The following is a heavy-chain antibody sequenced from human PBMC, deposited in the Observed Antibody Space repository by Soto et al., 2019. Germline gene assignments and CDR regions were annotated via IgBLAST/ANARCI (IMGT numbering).Heavy chain of an antibody. CDR3: AADRRNDFWSGVTKLYYYYGMEV. CDR1: GFTFSSSA. J-gene: IGHJ6*02. Sequence: ASVKVSCKASGFTFSSSAVQWVRQARGQRLEWIGWIVVGSGNTNYAQMFQERVTITRDMSTSTAYMELSSLRSEDTAVYYCAADRRNDFWSGVTKLYYYYGMEVWGQGTTVTVSS. D-gene: IGHD3-3*01. CDR2: IVVGSGNT. V-gene: IGHV1-58*01.